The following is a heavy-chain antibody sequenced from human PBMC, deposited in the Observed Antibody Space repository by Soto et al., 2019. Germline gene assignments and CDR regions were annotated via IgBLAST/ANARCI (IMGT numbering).Heavy chain of an antibody. V-gene: IGHV1-69*13. CDR2: IIPIFGTA. CDR1: GGTFSSYA. Sequence: ASVKVSCRASGGTFSSYASSWVRQAPGRGLEWMGGIIPIFGTANYAQKFQGRVTITADESTSTAYMELSSLRSEDTAVYYCATVRIFGVVIIRYSGMDVGGQGTNVTVSS. D-gene: IGHD3-3*01. CDR3: ATVRIFGVVIIRYSGMDV. J-gene: IGHJ6*02.